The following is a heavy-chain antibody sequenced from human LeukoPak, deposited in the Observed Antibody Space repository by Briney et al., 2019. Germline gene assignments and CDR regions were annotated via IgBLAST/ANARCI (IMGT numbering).Heavy chain of an antibody. V-gene: IGHV4-4*07. J-gene: IGHJ5*02. D-gene: IGHD4-17*01. CDR1: GVSISSYY. CDR3: ARDTVTFDP. CDR2: IYTSGNT. Sequence: KTSETLSLTYTVSGVSISSYYWSWIRQPAGKGLEWIGRIYTSGNTNYNPSLKSRVTMSVDTSKNRFSLRLSSVTAADTAVYYCARDTVTFDPWGQGTLVTVSS.